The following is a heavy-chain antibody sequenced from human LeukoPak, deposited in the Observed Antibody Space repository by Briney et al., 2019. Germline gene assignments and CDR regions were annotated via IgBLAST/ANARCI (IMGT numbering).Heavy chain of an antibody. J-gene: IGHJ4*02. CDR1: GFSVSSNY. CDR3: ARDSHKGF. V-gene: IGHV3-66*01. CDR2: IYNGGGI. Sequence: RGSLRLSCAVSGFSVSSNYMSWVRQAPGKGLEWVSVIYNGGGIYYADSVKGRFTSSRDSSKNMMYLQLNSLRVEDTAVYFCARDSHKGFWGQGALVTVSS.